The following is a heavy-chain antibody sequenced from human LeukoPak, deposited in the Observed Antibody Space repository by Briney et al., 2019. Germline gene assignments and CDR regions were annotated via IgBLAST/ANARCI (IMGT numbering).Heavy chain of an antibody. V-gene: IGHV4-31*03. D-gene: IGHD3-22*01. CDR1: GGSISSGGYY. J-gene: IGHJ3*02. CDR3: ARDNRDDYYDSSGFFGAFDI. Sequence: SQTLSLTCTVSGGSISSGGYYWSWIRQHPGKGLEWIGYIYYSGSTYYNPSLRSRLTISVDTSKNQFSLKLRSVTAADTAVYYCARDNRDDYYDSSGFFGAFDIWGQGTMVTVSS. CDR2: IYYSGST.